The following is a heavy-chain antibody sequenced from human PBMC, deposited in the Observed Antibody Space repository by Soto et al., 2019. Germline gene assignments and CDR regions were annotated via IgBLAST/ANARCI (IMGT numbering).Heavy chain of an antibody. CDR2: IIPIFGTA. D-gene: IGHD4-17*01. Sequence: QVQLVQSGAEVKKPGSSVKVSCKASGGTFSSYAISWVRQAPGQGLEWMGGIIPIFGTANYAQKFQGRVTINADESTSTAYMELSSLRSEDTAVYYCARDAGAFYGGNAGAAFDIWGQGTMVTVSS. V-gene: IGHV1-69*01. CDR1: GGTFSSYA. CDR3: ARDAGAFYGGNAGAAFDI. J-gene: IGHJ3*02.